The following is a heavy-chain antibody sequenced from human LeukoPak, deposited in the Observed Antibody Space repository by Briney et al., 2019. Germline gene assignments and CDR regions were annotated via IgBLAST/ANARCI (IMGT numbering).Heavy chain of an antibody. J-gene: IGHJ5*02. D-gene: IGHD1-20*01. V-gene: IGHV4-61*02. CDR2: IYTSGST. CDR1: GGSISSGNYY. Sequence: ASQTLSLTCTVSGGSISSGNYYWSWIRQPAGKGLEWIGRIYTSGSTNYNPSLKSRVTMSLDTSKNQFSLKLRSVTAADTAVYYCARDLNNWNPNWFDPWGQGTLVTVSS. CDR3: ARDLNNWNPNWFDP.